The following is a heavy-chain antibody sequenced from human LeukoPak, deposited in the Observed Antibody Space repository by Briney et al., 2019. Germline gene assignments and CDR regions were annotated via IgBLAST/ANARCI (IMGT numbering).Heavy chain of an antibody. J-gene: IGHJ4*02. Sequence: GGSLRLSCAASGFTFSSYGMHWVRQAPGKGLEWVAVISYDGSNKYYADSVKGRFTISRDNAKNSLYLQMNSLRAEDTAVYYCVRGKLFDYWGQGTLVTVSS. CDR2: ISYDGSNK. CDR3: VRGKLFDY. CDR1: GFTFSSYG. D-gene: IGHD3-10*01. V-gene: IGHV3-30*03.